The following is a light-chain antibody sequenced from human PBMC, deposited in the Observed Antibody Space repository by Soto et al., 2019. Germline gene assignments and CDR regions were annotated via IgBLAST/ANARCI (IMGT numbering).Light chain of an antibody. V-gene: IGKV3-11*01. CDR3: QQRSNWPPVT. CDR1: QSINRH. CDR2: DAS. J-gene: IGKJ4*01. Sequence: EIVLTQSPATLSLSPGERATLSCRASQSINRHLAWYRQKPGQAPRLLIYDASNSATGIPARFSGSGSGTDFTLTISSLEREDFGVYYCQQRSNWPPVTFGGGTKVEIK.